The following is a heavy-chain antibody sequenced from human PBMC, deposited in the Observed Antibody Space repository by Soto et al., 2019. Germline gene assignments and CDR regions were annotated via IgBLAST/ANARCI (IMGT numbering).Heavy chain of an antibody. Sequence: VGSMRLSCAASGFTFSSYSMNWVRQAPGKGLEWVSYISSSSSTIYYADSVKGRFTISRDNAKNSLYLQMNSLRDEDTAVYYCARDSRVVIMEYPYYYGMDVWGQGTTVTVSS. CDR2: ISSSSSTI. CDR3: ARDSRVVIMEYPYYYGMDV. CDR1: GFTFSSYS. V-gene: IGHV3-48*02. D-gene: IGHD3-3*01. J-gene: IGHJ6*02.